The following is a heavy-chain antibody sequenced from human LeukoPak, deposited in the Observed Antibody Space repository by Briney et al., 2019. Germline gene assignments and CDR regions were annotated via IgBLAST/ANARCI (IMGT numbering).Heavy chain of an antibody. J-gene: IGHJ4*02. CDR3: ARRVPTASYFDY. V-gene: IGHV3-48*03. D-gene: IGHD2-2*01. CDR1: GFTFSNYE. Sequence: GGSLRLSCAASGFTFSNYEMNWVRQAPGKGLEWVSYISSSGSTMFYADSVKGRFTISRDNAKNSLYLQMNSLRAEDTAVYYCARRVPTASYFDYWGQGTLVTVSS. CDR2: ISSSGSTM.